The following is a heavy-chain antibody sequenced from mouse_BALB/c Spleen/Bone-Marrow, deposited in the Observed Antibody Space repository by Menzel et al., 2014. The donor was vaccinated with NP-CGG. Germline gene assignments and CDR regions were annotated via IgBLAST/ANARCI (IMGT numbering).Heavy chain of an antibody. CDR2: INPGSGGI. V-gene: IGHV1-54*03. J-gene: IGHJ4*01. CDR1: GYAFTNYL. Sequence: QVHVKQSGTDLVRPGTSVKVSCKASGYAFTNYLIEWIKQRPGQGLEWIGVINPGSGGINYNERFKGKATLTADKSSSTAYMQLSSLTSDDSAVYLCARSIYDGYSEAMDYWGQGTSVTVSS. CDR3: ARSIYDGYSEAMDY. D-gene: IGHD2-3*01.